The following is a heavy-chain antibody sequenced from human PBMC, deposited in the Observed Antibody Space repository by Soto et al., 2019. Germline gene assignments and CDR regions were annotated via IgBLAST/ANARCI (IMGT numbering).Heavy chain of an antibody. J-gene: IGHJ4*02. Sequence: SETLSLTCTVSGGSISSYYWSWIRQPPGKGLEWIGYIYYSGSTNYNPSLKSRVTISVDTSKNQFSLKLSSVTAADTALYYCAKAYSTGWSEGYFDYWGQGTLVTVSS. V-gene: IGHV4-59*01. CDR2: IYYSGST. CDR1: GGSISSYY. CDR3: AKAYSTGWSEGYFDY. D-gene: IGHD6-19*01.